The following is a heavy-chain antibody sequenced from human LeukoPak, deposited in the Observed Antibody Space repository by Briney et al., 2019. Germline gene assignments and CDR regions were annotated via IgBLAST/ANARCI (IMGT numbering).Heavy chain of an antibody. CDR2: INPSGGST. D-gene: IGHD7-27*01. V-gene: IGHV1-46*01. CDR3: ARDGDAGAFDI. CDR1: GYAFTYYY. J-gene: IGHJ3*02. Sequence: ASVKVSCKASGYAFTYYYIHWVRQAPGQGLEWMGIINPSGGSTSYAQKFQGRVIMTRDTSTSTVYMDLSSLRSDDTAVYYCARDGDAGAFDIWGQGTMVTVSS.